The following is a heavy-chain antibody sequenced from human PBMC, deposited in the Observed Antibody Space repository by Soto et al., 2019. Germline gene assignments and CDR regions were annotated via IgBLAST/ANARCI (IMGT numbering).Heavy chain of an antibody. Sequence: ASVKVSCKASGYTFTSYAMHWVRQAPGQRLEWMGWINTGNGITKYSQKFQGRVTITRDTSASTAYMELSSPRSEDTAVYYCARVRMYCGGDCYIDYWGQGTLVTVSS. V-gene: IGHV1-3*04. CDR1: GYTFTSYA. J-gene: IGHJ4*02. CDR2: INTGNGIT. D-gene: IGHD2-21*02. CDR3: ARVRMYCGGDCYIDY.